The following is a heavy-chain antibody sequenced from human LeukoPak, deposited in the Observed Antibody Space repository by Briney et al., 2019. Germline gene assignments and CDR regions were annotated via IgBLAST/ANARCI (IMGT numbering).Heavy chain of an antibody. D-gene: IGHD1-1*01. V-gene: IGHV4-34*01. J-gene: IGHJ4*02. Sequence: PSETPSLTCVVHGGSFSGYYWTWIPQPPGRGREWIGEIHYSGATSYKPSLKSRVTISGDTSKNQVSLNLRSVTAADTAVYYCARGRLDGYYFDYWGQGALATVSS. CDR2: IHYSGAT. CDR3: ARGRLDGYYFDY. CDR1: GGSFSGYY.